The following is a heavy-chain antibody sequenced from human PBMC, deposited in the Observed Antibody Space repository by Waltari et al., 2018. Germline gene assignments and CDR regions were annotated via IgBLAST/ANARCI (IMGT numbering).Heavy chain of an antibody. CDR2: IYHSGST. D-gene: IGHD6-19*01. CDR1: GYSISSGYY. V-gene: IGHV4-38-2*01. Sequence: QVQLQESGPGLVKPSETLSLTCAVSGYSISSGYYWGWIRQPPGKGLEWIGSIYHSGSTYYNPSLKSRVTISVDTSKNQFSLKLSSVTAADTAVYYCASTTKQWLDLDYWCQGTLVTVSS. CDR3: ASTTKQWLDLDY. J-gene: IGHJ4*02.